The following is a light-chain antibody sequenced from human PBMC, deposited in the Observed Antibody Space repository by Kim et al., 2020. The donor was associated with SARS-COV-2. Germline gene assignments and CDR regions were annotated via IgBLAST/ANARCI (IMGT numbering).Light chain of an antibody. J-gene: IGKJ2*01. CDR3: QQYDNVPYT. Sequence: DIQMTQSPSSLSASVGDRVTITCQASQDIDIYLNWYQQKPGKAPNILIYDASNLEKGVPSRFSGSGSGTDFSFTISSLQPEDIATYFCQQYDNVPYTFGQGTKLEI. V-gene: IGKV1-33*01. CDR2: DAS. CDR1: QDIDIY.